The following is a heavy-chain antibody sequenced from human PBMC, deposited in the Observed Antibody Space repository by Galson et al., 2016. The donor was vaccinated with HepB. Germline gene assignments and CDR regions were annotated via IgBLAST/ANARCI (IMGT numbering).Heavy chain of an antibody. V-gene: IGHV3-15*01. CDR3: TTSGYSYGRFGY. CDR2: IKSKTDGGTT. D-gene: IGHD5-12*01. CDR1: GFTFGNAW. J-gene: IGHJ4*02. Sequence: SLRLSCAAFGFTFGNAWMSWVRQAPGKGLEWVGRIKSKTDGGTTDYSAPVNGGFTISRDDSKNMLYLQLNSLKTEDTAVYYCTTSGYSYGRFGYWGQGALVTVSS.